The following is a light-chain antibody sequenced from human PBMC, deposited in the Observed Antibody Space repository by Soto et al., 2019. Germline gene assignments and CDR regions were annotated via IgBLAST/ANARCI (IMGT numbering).Light chain of an antibody. Sequence: EIVLTQSPGTLSLSPGRRSTLSCTASQSVSSSYLAWYQQKPGQAPRLLIYGASSRATGIPDRFSGSGSGTDFTLTISRMEPEDFAVYYCQQYGSSPTFGGGTKVDIK. J-gene: IGKJ4*01. CDR1: QSVSSSY. CDR3: QQYGSSPT. V-gene: IGKV3-20*01. CDR2: GAS.